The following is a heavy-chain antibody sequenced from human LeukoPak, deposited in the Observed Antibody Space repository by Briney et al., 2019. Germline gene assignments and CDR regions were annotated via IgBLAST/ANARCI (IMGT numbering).Heavy chain of an antibody. V-gene: IGHV3-23*01. CDR3: AKWQYYGSGDDY. J-gene: IGHJ4*02. CDR1: RFTFSTYA. D-gene: IGHD3-10*01. CDR2: IGASGGTT. Sequence: GGSLRLSCSASRFTFSTYAMSWVRQAPGKGLEWVSAIGASGGTTFYADSVKGRFTISRDNSKNTLFLQMNSLRAEDTAIYYCAKWQYYGSGDDYWGQGTLVTVSS.